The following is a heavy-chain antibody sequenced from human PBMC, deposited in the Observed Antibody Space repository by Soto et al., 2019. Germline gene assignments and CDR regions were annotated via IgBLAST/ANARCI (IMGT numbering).Heavy chain of an antibody. CDR1: GFTFSSYS. D-gene: IGHD3-10*01. V-gene: IGHV3-21*01. Sequence: EVQLVESGGGLVKPGGSLRLSCAASGFTFSSYSMNWVRQAPGKGLEWVSSISSSSSYIYYADSVKGHFTISRDNAKNSLYLQMNSLRAEDTAVYYCARGEAYGSGIGVSWGQGTLVTVSS. CDR3: ARGEAYGSGIGVS. CDR2: ISSSSSYI. J-gene: IGHJ5*02.